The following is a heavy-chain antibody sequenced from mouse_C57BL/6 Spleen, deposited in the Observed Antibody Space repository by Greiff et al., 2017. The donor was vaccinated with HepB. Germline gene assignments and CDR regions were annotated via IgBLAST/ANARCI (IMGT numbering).Heavy chain of an antibody. CDR2: ISSGSSTI. V-gene: IGHV5-17*01. CDR3: ARGKLGTFAY. CDR1: GFTFSDYG. J-gene: IGHJ3*01. Sequence: EVQLVESGGGLVKPGGSLKLSCAASGFTFSDYGMHWVRQAPEKGLEWVAYISSGSSTIYYADTVKGRFTISRDNAKNTLFLQMTSLRSEDTAMYYCARGKLGTFAYWGQGTLVTVSA. D-gene: IGHD4-1*01.